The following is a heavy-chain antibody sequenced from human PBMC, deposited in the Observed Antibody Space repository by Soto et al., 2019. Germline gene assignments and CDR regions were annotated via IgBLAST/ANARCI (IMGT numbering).Heavy chain of an antibody. CDR1: GFTFSSYA. CDR2: ISYDGSNK. D-gene: IGHD3-22*01. Sequence: QVQLVESGGGVVQPGRSLRLSCAASGFTFSSYARHWVRQAPGKGLEWVAVISYDGSNKYYADSVKGRFTISRDNSKNTLYLQMNSLRAEDTAVYYCARDPYYYDSSPPGGFDYWGQGTLVTVSS. V-gene: IGHV3-30-3*01. CDR3: ARDPYYYDSSPPGGFDY. J-gene: IGHJ4*02.